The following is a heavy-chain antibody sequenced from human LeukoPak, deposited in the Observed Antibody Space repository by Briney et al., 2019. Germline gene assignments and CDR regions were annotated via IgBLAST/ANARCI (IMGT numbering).Heavy chain of an antibody. CDR3: ARAYSSSWYDSGLFDP. CDR2: IYTSGST. CDR1: GGSISSYY. J-gene: IGHJ5*02. Sequence: SETLSLTCTVSGGSISSYYCSWIRQPAGKGLEWIGRIYTSGSTNYNPSLKSRVTMSVDTSKNQFSLKLSSVTAADTAVYYCARAYSSSWYDSGLFDPWGQGTLVTVSS. V-gene: IGHV4-4*07. D-gene: IGHD6-13*01.